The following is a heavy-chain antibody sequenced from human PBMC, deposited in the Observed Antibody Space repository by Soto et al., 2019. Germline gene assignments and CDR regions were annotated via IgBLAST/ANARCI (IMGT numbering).Heavy chain of an antibody. V-gene: IGHV1-69*06. D-gene: IGHD3-3*01. Sequence: SVKVSCKASGGIFSSYAISWVRQAPGQGLEWMGGIIPIFGTANYAQKFQGRVTITADKSTSTAYMELSSLRSEDTAVYYCATKLRFLEWLPMDYYYYGMDVWGQGTTVTVSS. CDR3: ATKLRFLEWLPMDYYYYGMDV. J-gene: IGHJ6*02. CDR1: GGIFSSYA. CDR2: IIPIFGTA.